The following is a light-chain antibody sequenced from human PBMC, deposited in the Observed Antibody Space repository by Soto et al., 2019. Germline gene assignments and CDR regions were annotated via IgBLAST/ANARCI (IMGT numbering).Light chain of an antibody. Sequence: EIVLTQSPVTLSLSPGERATLSCRATRSVNNFVAWYQQKPGQAPSLLISDASNRATGIPARFSGSGSGTDFTLTISSLEPDDFAVYYCQQRADWPITFAQGTRLEI. V-gene: IGKV3-11*01. CDR3: QQRADWPIT. CDR2: DAS. CDR1: RSVNNF. J-gene: IGKJ5*01.